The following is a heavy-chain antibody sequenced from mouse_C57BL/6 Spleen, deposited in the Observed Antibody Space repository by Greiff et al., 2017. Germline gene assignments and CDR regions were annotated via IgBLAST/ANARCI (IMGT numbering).Heavy chain of an antibody. CDR3: LSPFGY. Sequence: EVQRVESGGGFVLPKGSLKLSCAASGFSFNTYAMNWVRQAPGKGLDWVARLRSKSNNYATYYADSVQDRFTITGDDSESFLYLQMNNVKTEETAMYGCLSPFGYWGQGTSVTVSS. V-gene: IGHV10-1*01. CDR1: GFSFNTYA. CDR2: LRSKSNNYAT. J-gene: IGHJ4*01.